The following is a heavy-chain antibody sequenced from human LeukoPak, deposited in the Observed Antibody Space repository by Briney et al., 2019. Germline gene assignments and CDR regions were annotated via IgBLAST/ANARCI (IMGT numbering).Heavy chain of an antibody. J-gene: IGHJ3*02. V-gene: IGHV1-8*03. D-gene: IGHD5-24*01. Sequence: ASVKVSCKASGYTFTSYDINWVRQATGQGLEWMGRMNPNSGNTGYAQKFQGRVTITRNTSISTAYMELSSLRSEDTAVYYCASQSGDGYNWGAFDIWGQGTMVTVSS. CDR2: MNPNSGNT. CDR1: GYTFTSYD. CDR3: ASQSGDGYNWGAFDI.